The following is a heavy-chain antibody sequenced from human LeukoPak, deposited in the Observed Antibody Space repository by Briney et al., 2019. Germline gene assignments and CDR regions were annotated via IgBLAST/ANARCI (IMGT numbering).Heavy chain of an antibody. D-gene: IGHD5-18*01. CDR2: IYYSGST. Sequence: SETLSLTCAVSGGSISSGGYSWSWIRQPPGTGLEWLGYIYYSGSTYYNPSLKSRVTISVDTSKNQFSLKLSSVTAADTAVYYCARGTRIQLSTNAFDIWGQGTMVTVSS. CDR1: GGSISSGGYS. J-gene: IGHJ3*02. CDR3: ARGTRIQLSTNAFDI. V-gene: IGHV4-30-4*07.